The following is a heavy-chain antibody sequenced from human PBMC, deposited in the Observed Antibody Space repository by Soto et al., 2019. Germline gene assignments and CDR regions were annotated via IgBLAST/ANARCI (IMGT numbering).Heavy chain of an antibody. Sequence: VQLVESGGGLVKPGESLRLSCAASGLIVSNAWMNWVRQAPGKGLEWVGLIRTNAEGGTTEYAAPVKGRFTISRDDSKNTVYLQMSSLTTEDTAVYFCTDMPVPGSGDYWGQGTLVTVSS. J-gene: IGHJ4*02. CDR2: IRTNAEGGTT. CDR3: TDMPVPGSGDY. D-gene: IGHD6-19*01. V-gene: IGHV3-15*01. CDR1: GLIVSNAW.